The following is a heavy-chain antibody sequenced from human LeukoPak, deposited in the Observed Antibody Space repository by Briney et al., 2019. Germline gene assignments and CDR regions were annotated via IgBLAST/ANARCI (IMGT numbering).Heavy chain of an antibody. CDR1: GYTFTGYY. CDR2: IYPNSGAT. V-gene: IGHV1-2*02. CDR3: GTLLSNGPFDY. J-gene: IGHJ4*02. Sequence: ASVKVSCKASGYTFTGYYMHWVRQAPGQGLEWMGYIYPNSGATKYAQKFQGRVTLTRDTSISTAYMELSGLRSDDTAVYYCGTLLSNGPFDYWGQGSLVTVSS.